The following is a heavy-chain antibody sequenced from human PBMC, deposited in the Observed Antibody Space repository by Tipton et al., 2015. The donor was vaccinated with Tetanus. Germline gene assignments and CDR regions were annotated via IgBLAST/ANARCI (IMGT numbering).Heavy chain of an antibody. J-gene: IGHJ4*02. D-gene: IGHD5-12*01. CDR2: IYYSGST. CDR3: ARRYSGYDAFDY. V-gene: IGHV4-59*08. Sequence: LRLSCTVSGGSISSYYWSWIRQPPGKGLEWIGYIYYSGSTNYNPTLKSRVTISVDTSKNQFSLKLSSVTAADTAVYYCARRYSGYDAFDYWGQGTLVTVSS. CDR1: GGSISSYY.